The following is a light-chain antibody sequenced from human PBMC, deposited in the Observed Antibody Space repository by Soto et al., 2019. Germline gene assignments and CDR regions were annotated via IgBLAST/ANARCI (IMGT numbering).Light chain of an antibody. CDR2: DVV. J-gene: IGLJ1*01. CDR1: KNDIGVYDF. V-gene: IGLV2-8*01. Sequence: QSVLTQPPSASGSPGQSVTISCTGTKNDIGVYDFGSWYQHHPGKAPRLIIYDVVQRPSGVPDRFSGSTSVNTATVTVSWRQTADEADYFCKSYSGSNTYVFGSGTKVTVL. CDR3: KSYSGSNTYV.